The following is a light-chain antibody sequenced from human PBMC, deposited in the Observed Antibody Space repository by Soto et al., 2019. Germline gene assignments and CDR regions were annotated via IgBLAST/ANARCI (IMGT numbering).Light chain of an antibody. CDR2: GAS. CDR3: PQYNNWPRT. J-gene: IGKJ1*01. CDR1: QSVTNN. V-gene: IGKV3-15*01. Sequence: EIVMTQSPATLSVSPGERATLSCRASQSVTNNLAWYQQKPGQAPRLLIYGASTRATGIPARITGSGSGTEFTITISRLQSEDFAVYYCPQYNNWPRTFGQGTKVEIK.